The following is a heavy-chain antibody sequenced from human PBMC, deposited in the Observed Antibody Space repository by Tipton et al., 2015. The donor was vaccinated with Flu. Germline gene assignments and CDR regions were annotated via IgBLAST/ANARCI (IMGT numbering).Heavy chain of an antibody. CDR2: IYYSGTT. V-gene: IGHV4-39*07. CDR1: GDSISTTIYY. J-gene: IGHJ6*02. D-gene: IGHD1-1*01. CDR3: AIDLWNDRRAYYYYGVDV. Sequence: TLSLTCTVSGDSISTTIYYWGWVRQPPGKGLEWIGSIYYSGTTYYNPSLKSRGTISVDSSKNEFSLPLASLTAADTAVYYCAIDLWNDRRAYYYYGVDVWGQGTTVTVSS.